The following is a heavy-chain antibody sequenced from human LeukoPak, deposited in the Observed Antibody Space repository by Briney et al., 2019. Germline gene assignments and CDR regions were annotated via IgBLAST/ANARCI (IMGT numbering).Heavy chain of an antibody. J-gene: IGHJ3*02. CDR2: INSRGSA. D-gene: IGHD2-2*01. V-gene: IGHV4-31*03. CDR1: GDSITGNYYF. CDR3: AREVIEPSATDAFDI. Sequence: SETLSLTCTVSGDSITGNYYFWRWIRQHPGEGLGWIGYINSRGSAYYNPSLGSRVTVSIDTSKKQFSLNLGFVTAADTAVYFCAREVIEPSATDAFDIWGQGTMVTVSS.